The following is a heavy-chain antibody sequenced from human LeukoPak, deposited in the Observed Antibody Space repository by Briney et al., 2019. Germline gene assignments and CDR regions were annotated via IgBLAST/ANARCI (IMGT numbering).Heavy chain of an antibody. D-gene: IGHD3-22*01. CDR1: GGTFSSYA. V-gene: IGHV1-69*13. Sequence: ASVKVSCKASGGTFSSYAISWVRQAPGQGLEWMGGIIPIFGTAKYAQTFQGGVTITADESTSTAYMELSSLRSEDTAVYYCARSSRYYDSSGLQAYYFDYWGQGTLVTVSS. J-gene: IGHJ4*02. CDR2: IIPIFGTA. CDR3: ARSSRYYDSSGLQAYYFDY.